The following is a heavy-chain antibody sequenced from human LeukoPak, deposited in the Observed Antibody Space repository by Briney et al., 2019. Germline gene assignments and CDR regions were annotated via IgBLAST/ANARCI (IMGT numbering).Heavy chain of an antibody. Sequence: GGSLRLSCTASGFTFSSYTMSWVRQAPGKGLKWVSTITTGGPNTYYADSVKGRFTISRDDSKNTLYLQMNSLRAEDTAVYYCAKDGGLWVSAHWGDSWGRGTLVTVSS. CDR2: ITTGGPNT. V-gene: IGHV3-23*01. J-gene: IGHJ4*02. D-gene: IGHD7-27*01. CDR3: AKDGGLWVSAHWGDS. CDR1: GFTFSSYT.